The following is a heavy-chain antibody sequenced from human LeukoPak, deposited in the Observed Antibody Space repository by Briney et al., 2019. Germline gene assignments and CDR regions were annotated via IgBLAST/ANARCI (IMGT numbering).Heavy chain of an antibody. D-gene: IGHD3-10*01. CDR3: ALSRQFGWFDP. V-gene: IGHV4-59*01. CDR1: GGSITNYY. Sequence: SETLSLTCTVSGGSITNYYWGWIRQPPGKGLEWMGYIYYSGNTKYNPSLKSRVTISADTSKNLFSLKLSSVTAADTAVYYCALSRQFGWFDPWGQGTLVTVSS. J-gene: IGHJ5*02. CDR2: IYYSGNT.